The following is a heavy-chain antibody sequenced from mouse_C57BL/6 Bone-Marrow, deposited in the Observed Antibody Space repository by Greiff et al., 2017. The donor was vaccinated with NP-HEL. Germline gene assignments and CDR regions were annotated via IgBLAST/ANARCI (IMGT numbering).Heavy chain of an antibody. Sequence: EVKLEESGGGLVQPKGSLKLSCAASGFSFNTYAMNWVRQAPGKGLEWVARIRSKSNNYATYYADSVKDRFTISRDDSESMLYLQMNNLKTEDTAMYYCVRRRGGGAMDYWGQGTSVTVSS. J-gene: IGHJ4*01. V-gene: IGHV10-1*01. CDR1: GFSFNTYA. CDR3: VRRRGGGAMDY. CDR2: IRSKSNNYAT.